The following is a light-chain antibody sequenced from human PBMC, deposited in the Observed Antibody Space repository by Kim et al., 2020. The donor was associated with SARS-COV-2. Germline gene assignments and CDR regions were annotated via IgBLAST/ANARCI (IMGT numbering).Light chain of an antibody. CDR2: GKN. CDR3: NSRDSNDNGV. CDR1: SLRSYY. Sequence: SSELTQDPAVSVALGQTVSITCQGDSLRSYYATWYQQKPGQAPTLVIYGKNNRPSGIPDRFSGSSSGNTASLTITGTQAGDEADYYCNSRDSNDNGVFGGGTKLTVL. J-gene: IGLJ2*01. V-gene: IGLV3-19*01.